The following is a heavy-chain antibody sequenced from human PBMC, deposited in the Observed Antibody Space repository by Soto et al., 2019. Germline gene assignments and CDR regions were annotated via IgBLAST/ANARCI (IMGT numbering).Heavy chain of an antibody. Sequence: QIALKESGPALVKPTQTLTLTCSFSGFSLTTNGVGVGWIRQPPGKALEWLAIFFWDDDTRYSLSLKSRLTITKDASRNLVVLTMTNMAPADTGTYYCARSRAALTNAFDVWGQGTLVSVSS. CDR1: GFSLTTNGVG. J-gene: IGHJ3*01. CDR2: FFWDDDT. D-gene: IGHD3-10*01. CDR3: ARSRAALTNAFDV. V-gene: IGHV2-5*02.